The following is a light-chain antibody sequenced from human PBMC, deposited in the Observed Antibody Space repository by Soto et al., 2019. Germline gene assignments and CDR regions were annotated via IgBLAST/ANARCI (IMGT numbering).Light chain of an antibody. CDR1: SSDVGSYNF. Sequence: QSALTQPASVSVSPGQSITISCAGTSSDVGSYNFVSWYQQHPGRAPKLMIYEVTKRPSGVSSRFSGSKSGNTASLTISGLQAEDEADYYCCSYASTSSYVFGTGTKVTVL. CDR3: CSYASTSSYV. J-gene: IGLJ1*01. V-gene: IGLV2-23*02. CDR2: EVT.